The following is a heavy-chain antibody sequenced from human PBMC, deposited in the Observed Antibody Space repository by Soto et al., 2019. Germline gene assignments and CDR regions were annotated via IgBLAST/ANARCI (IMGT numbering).Heavy chain of an antibody. CDR2: LSDSGGTT. Sequence: PVGSLRLSCAASGFTFATFAMSWVRQAPGKGLEWVSGLSDSGGTTYYADSVKGRFTISRDNSKNKLYLQMNSLRGDDTAVYYCVQRGGSGYYGAFDYWGHGTLVTVSS. J-gene: IGHJ4*01. V-gene: IGHV3-23*01. CDR3: VQRGGSGYYGAFDY. D-gene: IGHD3-22*01. CDR1: GFTFATFA.